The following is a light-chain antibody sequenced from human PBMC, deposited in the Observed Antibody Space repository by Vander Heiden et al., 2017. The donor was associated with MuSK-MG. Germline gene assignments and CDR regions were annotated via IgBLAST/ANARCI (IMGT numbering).Light chain of an antibody. CDR2: DDS. J-gene: IGLJ2*01. Sequence: SYVPTQPPSVSVAPGQTARITCGGNNIGSKSVHWYQQKPGQAPVLVVYDDSERPSGIPERFSGSNSGNTATLTISRVEAGDEADYYCQVWDSSSDHVVFGGGTKLTVL. CDR1: NIGSKS. V-gene: IGLV3-21*02. CDR3: QVWDSSSDHVV.